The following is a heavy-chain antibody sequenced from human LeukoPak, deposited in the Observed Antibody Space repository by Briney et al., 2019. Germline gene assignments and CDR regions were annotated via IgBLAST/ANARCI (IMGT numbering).Heavy chain of an antibody. V-gene: IGHV3-30*18. J-gene: IGHJ4*02. D-gene: IGHD3-10*01. CDR2: ISYDGIIT. Sequence: GGCLRLSCVASGFAFWKYGMPWVPQAPGKGLEWVAVISYDGIITHYADSVKGRFTISKDNSKNTLYLQLNTLRPEDTAVYYCANDDARGFGEPSPYDYWGQGTRVIVSS. CDR3: ANDDARGFGEPSPYDY. CDR1: GFAFWKYG.